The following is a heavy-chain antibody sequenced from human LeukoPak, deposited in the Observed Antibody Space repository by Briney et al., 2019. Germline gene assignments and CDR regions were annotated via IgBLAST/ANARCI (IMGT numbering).Heavy chain of an antibody. V-gene: IGHV3-21*01. Sequence: GGSLLLSCAASGFTFSSYSMNWVRQAPGKGLEWVSSISSSSSYIYYADSVKGRFTTSRDNAKNSLCLQMNSLRAEDTAVYYCAKGGAFTKEALGYWGQGTLVTVSS. D-gene: IGHD2-2*01. CDR2: ISSSSSYI. CDR1: GFTFSSYS. J-gene: IGHJ4*02. CDR3: AKGGAFTKEALGY.